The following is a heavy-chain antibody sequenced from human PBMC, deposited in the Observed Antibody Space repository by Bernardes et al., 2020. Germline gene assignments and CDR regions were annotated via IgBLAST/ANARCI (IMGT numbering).Heavy chain of an antibody. Sequence: GGSLRLSCAASGFTFDDYGMSWVRQAPGKGLEWVSGINWNGGSTGYADSVKGRFTISRDNAKNSLYLQMNSLRAEDTALYHCARDYRVAGMGDAFDIWGQGTMVTVSS. D-gene: IGHD6-19*01. CDR1: GFTFDDYG. CDR3: ARDYRVAGMGDAFDI. J-gene: IGHJ3*02. V-gene: IGHV3-20*01. CDR2: INWNGGST.